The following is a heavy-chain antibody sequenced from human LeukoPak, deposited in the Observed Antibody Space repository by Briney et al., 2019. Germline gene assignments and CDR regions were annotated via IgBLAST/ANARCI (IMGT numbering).Heavy chain of an antibody. J-gene: IGHJ6*03. CDR3: ARVGAPSGSYYSGETYYYYYMDV. V-gene: IGHV1-2*02. CDR2: INPNSGGT. Sequence: GASVKVSCKASGYTFTGYYMHWVRQAPGQGLEWMGWINPNSGGTNYAQKFQGRVTMTRDTSISTAYMELSRLRSDDTDMYYCARVGAPSGSYYSGETYYYYYMDVWGKGTTVTVSS. CDR1: GYTFTGYY. D-gene: IGHD3-10*01.